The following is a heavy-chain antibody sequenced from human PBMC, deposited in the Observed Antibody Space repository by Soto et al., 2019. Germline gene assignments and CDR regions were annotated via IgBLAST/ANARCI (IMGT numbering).Heavy chain of an antibody. V-gene: IGHV3-74*01. Sequence: GGSLRLSCAASGFTFSSYWMHWVRQAPGKGLVWVSRINSDGSSTSYADSVKGRFTISRDNAKNTLYLQMNSLRAEDTAVYYCARAYYDFWSGYDNFDYWGQGTLVTVSS. CDR2: INSDGSST. J-gene: IGHJ4*02. D-gene: IGHD3-3*01. CDR3: ARAYYDFWSGYDNFDY. CDR1: GFTFSSYW.